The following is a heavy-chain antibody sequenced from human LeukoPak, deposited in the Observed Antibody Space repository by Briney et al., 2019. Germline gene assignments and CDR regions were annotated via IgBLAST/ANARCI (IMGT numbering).Heavy chain of an antibody. J-gene: IGHJ4*02. V-gene: IGHV3-33*03. Sequence: GGSLRLSCAASGFPFSSYGMHWVRQAPGKGLEWVARLVYDARSDYANSVKGRFSISRDDSKNTLFLDMSNLRVEGTAVYYCAKDRQWELLGFDYWGQGTLVTVSS. CDR2: LVYDARS. CDR3: AKDRQWELLGFDY. CDR1: GFPFSSYG. D-gene: IGHD1-26*01.